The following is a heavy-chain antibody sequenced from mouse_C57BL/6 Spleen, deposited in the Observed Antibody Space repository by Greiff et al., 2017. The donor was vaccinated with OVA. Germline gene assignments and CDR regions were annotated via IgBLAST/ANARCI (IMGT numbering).Heavy chain of an antibody. V-gene: IGHV1-69*01. Sequence: VQLQQPGAELVMPGASVKLSCKASGYTFTSYWMHWVKQRPGQGLEWIGEIDPSDSYTNYNQKFKGKSTLTVDKSSSTAYMQLSSLTSEDSAVYYCARRYYGSSRDFDYWGQGTTLTVSS. CDR2: IDPSDSYT. CDR3: ARRYYGSSRDFDY. J-gene: IGHJ2*01. D-gene: IGHD1-1*01. CDR1: GYTFTSYW.